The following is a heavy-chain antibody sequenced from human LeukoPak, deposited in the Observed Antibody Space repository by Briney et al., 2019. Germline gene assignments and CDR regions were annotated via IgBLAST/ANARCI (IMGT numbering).Heavy chain of an antibody. D-gene: IGHD3-10*01. CDR2: IYTSGITNYNT. CDR1: GGSFSSYY. V-gene: IGHV4-4*07. CDR3: ARAIWYGSGTTAFDY. Sequence: SSETLSLTCTVSGGSFSSYYWSWIRQPAGKGLEWIGRIYTSGITNYNTNYNPSLSSRVTMSVDTSKNQFSLKLNSVTAADTAVYYCARAIWYGSGTTAFDYWGPGTLVTVSS. J-gene: IGHJ4*02.